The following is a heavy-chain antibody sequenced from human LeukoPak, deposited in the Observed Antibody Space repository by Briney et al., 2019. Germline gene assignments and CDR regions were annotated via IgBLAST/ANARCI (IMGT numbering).Heavy chain of an antibody. CDR2: ISYDGSNK. CDR3: AKSSRAAAGTEKDYYYYYYMDV. V-gene: IGHV3-30*18. J-gene: IGHJ6*03. CDR1: GFTFSSYG. Sequence: QSGGSLRLSCAASGFTFSSYGMHWVRQAPGKGLEWVAVISYDGSNKYYADSVKGRFTISRDNSKNTLYLQMNSLRAEDTAVYYCAKSSRAAAGTEKDYYYYYYMDVWGKGTTVTVSS. D-gene: IGHD6-13*01.